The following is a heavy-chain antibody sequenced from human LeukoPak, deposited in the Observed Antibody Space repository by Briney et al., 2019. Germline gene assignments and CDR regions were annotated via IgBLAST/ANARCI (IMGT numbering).Heavy chain of an antibody. V-gene: IGHV3-30*03. J-gene: IGHJ4*02. CDR3: ARDERDDDYGDYFDY. CDR2: ISYDGTNK. D-gene: IGHD4-17*01. CDR1: GFTFTSFG. Sequence: GGSLRLSCATSGFTFTSFGMHWVRQASGKGLEWVAVISYDGTNKYYADSVKGRFTISRDNSKNTLYLQMNSLTAEDTAVYYCARDERDDDYGDYFDYWGQGTLVTVSS.